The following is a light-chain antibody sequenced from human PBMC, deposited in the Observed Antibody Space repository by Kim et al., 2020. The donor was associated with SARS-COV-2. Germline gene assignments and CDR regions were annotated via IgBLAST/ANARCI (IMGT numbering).Light chain of an antibody. J-gene: IGLJ1*01. CDR2: QDS. Sequence: YELTQPPSVSVSPGQTASITCSGDKLGDKYACWYQQKPGQSPVLVIYQDSKRPSGIPERFSGSNSGNTATLTISGTQAMDEADYYCQAWDSSTLVFGTG. CDR3: QAWDSSTLV. V-gene: IGLV3-1*01. CDR1: KLGDKY.